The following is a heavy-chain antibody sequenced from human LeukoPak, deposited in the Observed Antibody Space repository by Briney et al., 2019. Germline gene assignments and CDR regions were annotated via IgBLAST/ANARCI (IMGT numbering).Heavy chain of an antibody. J-gene: IGHJ5*01. V-gene: IGHV3-30*03. CDR2: ISYDGSNK. CDR3: ATVFDF. Sequence: GGSLRLSCAASGFTFSSYGMHWVRQAPGKGLEWVAVISYDGSNKYYADSVKGRFTISRDNSKNMLYLRMNSLRAEDTAVYYCATVFDFWGQGTLVTVSS. CDR1: GFTFSSYG.